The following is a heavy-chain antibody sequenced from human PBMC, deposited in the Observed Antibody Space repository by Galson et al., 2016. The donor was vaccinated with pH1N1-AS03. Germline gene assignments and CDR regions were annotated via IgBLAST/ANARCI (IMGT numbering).Heavy chain of an antibody. CDR3: ARDFHSSNV. J-gene: IGHJ4*01. D-gene: IGHD2-15*01. Sequence: SVKVSCKASGYTFSDYYKHWVRQAPGQGLEWMGWINPSSGGTKSGQKFQGRVTMTTDTSISTAYMEVTGLRGDDTAVYYCARDFHSSNVWGQGTLVTVSS. CDR2: INPSSGGT. CDR1: GYTFSDYY. V-gene: IGHV1-2*02.